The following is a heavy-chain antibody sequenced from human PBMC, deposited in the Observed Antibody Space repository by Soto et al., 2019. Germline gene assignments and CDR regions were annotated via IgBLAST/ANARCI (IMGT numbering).Heavy chain of an antibody. J-gene: IGHJ3*02. Sequence: GGSLRLSCAASGFTFSSYAMHWVRQAPGKGLEWVALTSYDGSNKYYADSVKGRFTISRDNSKNTLYLQMNSLRAEDTAVYYCARDSTITMVRGVIISDAFDIWGQGTMVTVSS. CDR1: GFTFSSYA. V-gene: IGHV3-30-3*01. CDR2: TSYDGSNK. CDR3: ARDSTITMVRGVIISDAFDI. D-gene: IGHD3-10*01.